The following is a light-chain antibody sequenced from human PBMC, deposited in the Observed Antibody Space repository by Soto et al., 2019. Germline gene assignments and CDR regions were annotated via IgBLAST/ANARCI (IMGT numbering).Light chain of an antibody. CDR2: EVN. CDR1: SSDVGGYNY. Sequence: QSALTQPPSASGSPGQSVTISCTGTSSDVGGYNYVSWYQQHPGKAPKLMIYEVNKRPSGVPDRFSGSKSGNTASLTVSGLQAEDGADYYCKSYEGSNIYVFGTGTKLTVL. V-gene: IGLV2-8*01. J-gene: IGLJ1*01. CDR3: KSYEGSNIYV.